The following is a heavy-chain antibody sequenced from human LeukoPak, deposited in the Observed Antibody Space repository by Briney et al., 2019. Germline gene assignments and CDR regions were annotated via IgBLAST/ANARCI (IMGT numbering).Heavy chain of an antibody. CDR3: ARVGDTSGYFYFLDY. V-gene: IGHV4-59*01. CDR2: IYYSEST. J-gene: IGHJ4*02. Sequence: PSETLSLTCTVSGGSISSYYWSWIRQPPGKGLEWIGYIYYSESTNYNPSLKSRVTISVDTSKSQFSLKLSSMSAADTAVYYCARVGDTSGYFYFLDYWGQGTLVTVSS. CDR1: GGSISSYY. D-gene: IGHD3-22*01.